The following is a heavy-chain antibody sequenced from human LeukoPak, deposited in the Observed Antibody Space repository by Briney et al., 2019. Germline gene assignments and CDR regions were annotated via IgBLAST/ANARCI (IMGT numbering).Heavy chain of an antibody. CDR1: GITLSNYA. Sequence: GGSLRLSCAVSGITLSNYAMSWVRQAPGKGLEWVSSITGTSTYIYYAASVRGRFTVSRDNTKNSLHLQMDSLTAEDTAVYYCARERRDTLAGYWNAMDVWGQGTAVTVSS. CDR2: ITGTSTYI. D-gene: IGHD3-9*01. CDR3: ARERRDTLAGYWNAMDV. J-gene: IGHJ6*02. V-gene: IGHV3-21*01.